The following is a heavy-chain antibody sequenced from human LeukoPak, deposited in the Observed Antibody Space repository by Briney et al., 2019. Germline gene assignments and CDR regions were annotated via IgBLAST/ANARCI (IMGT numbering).Heavy chain of an antibody. CDR1: GYTFTGYY. CDR3: ARDRPPEAYCGGDCYWPYFDY. CDR2: INPNSGGT. V-gene: IGHV1-2*02. Sequence: ASVKVSCKASGYTFTGYYLHWVRQAPGQGLEWMGWINPNSGGTDYAQKFQGRVTMTRATSISTAYMELSRLRSDDTAVYYCARDRPPEAYCGGDCYWPYFDYWGQGTLVTVSS. D-gene: IGHD2-21*01. J-gene: IGHJ4*02.